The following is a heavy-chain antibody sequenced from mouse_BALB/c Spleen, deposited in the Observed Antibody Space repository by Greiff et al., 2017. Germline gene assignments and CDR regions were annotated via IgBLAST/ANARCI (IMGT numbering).Heavy chain of an antibody. J-gene: IGHJ3*01. CDR3: ARRDYDYDGGFAY. CDR2: IYPGDGDT. Sequence: VKLMESGAELARPGASVKLSCKASGYTFTSYWMQWVKQRPGQGLEWIGAIYPGDGDTRYTQKFKGKATLTADKSSSTAYMQLSSLASEDSAVYYCARRDYDYDGGFAYWGQGTLVTVSA. CDR1: GYTFTSYW. V-gene: IGHV1-87*01. D-gene: IGHD2-4*01.